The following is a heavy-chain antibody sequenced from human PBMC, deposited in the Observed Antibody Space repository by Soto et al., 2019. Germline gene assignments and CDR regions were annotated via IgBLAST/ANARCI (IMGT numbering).Heavy chain of an antibody. CDR3: VRVVDSTPGGFDP. V-gene: IGHV1-18*01. J-gene: IGHJ5*02. Sequence: QVQLVQSGAEVKKPGASVKVSCKASGYTFTSTGISWVRQAPGQGLEWMGWISTYNGKTNYAQKFQGRVTMTTDTSTSTAYMDLRSLRSDDTAVYYCVRVVDSTPGGFDPWGQGTLVTVS. D-gene: IGHD5-12*01. CDR2: ISTYNGKT. CDR1: GYTFTSTG.